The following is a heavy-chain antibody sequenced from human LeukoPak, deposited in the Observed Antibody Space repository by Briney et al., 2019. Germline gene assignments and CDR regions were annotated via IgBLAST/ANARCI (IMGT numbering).Heavy chain of an antibody. D-gene: IGHD3-10*01. CDR3: ARHYGSGTYSRRYYFDY. J-gene: IGHJ4*02. CDR2: IYYSGST. V-gene: IGHV4-39*01. CDR1: GGSISSSSYY. Sequence: SETLSLTCTVSGGSISSSSYYWGWIRQPPGKGLEWIGSIYYSGSTYYNPSLKSRVTISVDTSKNQFSLKLSSVTAADTAVYYCARHYGSGTYSRRYYFDYWGQGTLVTVSS.